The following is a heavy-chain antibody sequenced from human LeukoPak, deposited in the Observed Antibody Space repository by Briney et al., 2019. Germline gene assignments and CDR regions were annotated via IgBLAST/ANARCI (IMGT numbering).Heavy chain of an antibody. CDR2: IKSKTDGGTT. V-gene: IGHV3-15*01. Sequence: GGFLRLSCAASGFTFSDAWMSWVRQAPGKGLEWVGRIKSKTDGGTTDYAAPVKGRFTISRDNSKNTLYLQMNSLRAEDTAVYYCAKDPVLNDIAVAGTIAFDIWGQGTMVTVSS. J-gene: IGHJ3*02. CDR1: GFTFSDAW. CDR3: AKDPVLNDIAVAGTIAFDI. D-gene: IGHD6-19*01.